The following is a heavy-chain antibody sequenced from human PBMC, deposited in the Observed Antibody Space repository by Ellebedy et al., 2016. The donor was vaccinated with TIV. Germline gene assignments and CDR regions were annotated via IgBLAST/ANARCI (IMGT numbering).Heavy chain of an antibody. D-gene: IGHD6-19*01. J-gene: IGHJ4*02. CDR1: GYTFSHYF. Sequence: AASVKVSCKASGYTFSHYFMHWVRQAPGQGLEWMGIINPSGGSTTYEQKLQGRVTMTRDTSTSTVYMELSSLRSEDTAVYYCARARSSGWLHTPDYWGQGTLVTVSS. V-gene: IGHV1-46*04. CDR3: ARARSSGWLHTPDY. CDR2: INPSGGST.